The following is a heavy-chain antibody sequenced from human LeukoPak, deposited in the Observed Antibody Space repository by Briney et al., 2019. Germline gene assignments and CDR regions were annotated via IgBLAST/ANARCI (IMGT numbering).Heavy chain of an antibody. CDR2: ISAYNGNT. D-gene: IGHD6-19*01. CDR3: ARDSDSSGWYFDYYGMDV. Sequence: GASVKVSCKASGYTFTSYGISWVRQAPGQGLEWMGWISAYNGNTNYAQELQGRVTMTTDTSTSTAYMELRSLRSDDTAVYYCARDSDSSGWYFDYYGMDVWGQGTTVTVSS. V-gene: IGHV1-18*01. J-gene: IGHJ6*02. CDR1: GYTFTSYG.